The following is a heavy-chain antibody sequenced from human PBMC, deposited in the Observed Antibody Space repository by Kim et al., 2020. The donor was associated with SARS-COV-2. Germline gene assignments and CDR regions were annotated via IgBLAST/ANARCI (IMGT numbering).Heavy chain of an antibody. CDR2: IYYSGST. Sequence: SETLSLTCTVSGGSISSSSYYWGWIRQPPGKGLEWIGSIYYSGSTYYNPSLKSRVTISVDTSKNQFSLKLSSVTAADTAVYYCARRIVAAAGGGAHYGMDVWGQGTTVTVSS. J-gene: IGHJ6*02. V-gene: IGHV4-39*01. D-gene: IGHD6-13*01. CDR1: GGSISSSSYY. CDR3: ARRIVAAAGGGAHYGMDV.